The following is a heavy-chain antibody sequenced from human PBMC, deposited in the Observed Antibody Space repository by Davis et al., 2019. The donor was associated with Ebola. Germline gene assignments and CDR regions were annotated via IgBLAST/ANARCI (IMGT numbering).Heavy chain of an antibody. Sequence: PAGSLTLSCAASGLPFTDYYMNWIRQAPGKGLEFVSYTSATSSTIYYADSVKGRFTISRDNAKKSLFLQMNSLGAEDTAVYYCARAAVSASKSWFDPWGQGTLVTVSS. CDR3: ARAAVSASKSWFDP. J-gene: IGHJ5*02. D-gene: IGHD2-2*01. CDR1: GLPFTDYY. CDR2: TSATSSTI. V-gene: IGHV3-11*01.